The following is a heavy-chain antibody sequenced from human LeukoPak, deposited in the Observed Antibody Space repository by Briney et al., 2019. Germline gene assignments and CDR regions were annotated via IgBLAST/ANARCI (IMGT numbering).Heavy chain of an antibody. D-gene: IGHD1-26*01. CDR3: ARPPQGIVGAIGFDY. CDR2: IYPSDSDT. J-gene: IGHJ4*02. CDR1: EYSFATYW. Sequence: GESLKISCQGSEYSFATYWIAWLRQMPGKGLEWMGIIYPSDSDTRYSPSFQGQVTISADKSIKTAYLQWSSLKASDTAMYYCARPPQGIVGAIGFDYWGQGTLVTVSS. V-gene: IGHV5-51*01.